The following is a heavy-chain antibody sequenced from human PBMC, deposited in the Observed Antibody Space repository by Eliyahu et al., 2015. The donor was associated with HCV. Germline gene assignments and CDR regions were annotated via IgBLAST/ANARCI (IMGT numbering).Heavy chain of an antibody. Sequence: QLQLQESGPGLVKPSETLSLTCTVSGGSISSSSYYWGWXRQPPGKGLEWIGSIYYSGSTYYNPSLKSRVTISVDTSKNQFSLKLSSVTAADTAVYYCARQGLGYCSSTSCRTYYYYGMDVWGQGTTVTVSS. CDR3: ARQGLGYCSSTSCRTYYYYGMDV. CDR1: GGSISSSSYY. V-gene: IGHV4-39*01. D-gene: IGHD2-2*01. J-gene: IGHJ6*02. CDR2: IYYSGST.